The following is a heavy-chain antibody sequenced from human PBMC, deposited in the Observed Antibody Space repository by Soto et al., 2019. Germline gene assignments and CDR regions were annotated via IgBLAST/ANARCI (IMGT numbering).Heavy chain of an antibody. D-gene: IGHD6-13*01. Sequence: QVQLVQSGAEVKKPGSSVKVSCKASGDTFSSYAISWVRQAPGQGLEWMGGIIPIFGTANYAQKFQGRVTITADESMSTAYMELSSQRSEDTAVYYCARDNTYSEQTSFDYWGQGTLVTVSS. CDR3: ARDNTYSEQTSFDY. CDR2: IIPIFGTA. CDR1: GDTFSSYA. V-gene: IGHV1-69*13. J-gene: IGHJ4*02.